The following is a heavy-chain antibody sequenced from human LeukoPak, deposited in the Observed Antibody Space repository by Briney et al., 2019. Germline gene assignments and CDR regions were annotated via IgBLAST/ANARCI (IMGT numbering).Heavy chain of an antibody. J-gene: IGHJ6*03. D-gene: IGHD2-2*01. CDR3: ASLDNIAVVLGYDYYMDV. CDR2: ISGYNGNT. CDR1: GYTFRSYG. Sequence: GASVKVSCKASGYTFRSYGISWVRQAPGQGLEWMGWISGYNGNTKYAPKFQGRVTMTIETSTSTAYMELRSLRSDDTAVYYCASLDNIAVVLGYDYYMDVWGKGTTVTVSS. V-gene: IGHV1-18*01.